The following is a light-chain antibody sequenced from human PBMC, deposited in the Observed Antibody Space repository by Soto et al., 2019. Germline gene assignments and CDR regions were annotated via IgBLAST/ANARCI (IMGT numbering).Light chain of an antibody. Sequence: EIVLTQSPATLSLSPGERATLSCRASQSVSSYLSCYQQKPGRAPRLLINDASDSATGIPARFSGSGSATDLTLSISSREPEDLAVYYCQQRSTLWTFGQGTKVEIK. J-gene: IGKJ1*01. CDR3: QQRSTLWT. CDR1: QSVSSY. V-gene: IGKV3-11*01. CDR2: DAS.